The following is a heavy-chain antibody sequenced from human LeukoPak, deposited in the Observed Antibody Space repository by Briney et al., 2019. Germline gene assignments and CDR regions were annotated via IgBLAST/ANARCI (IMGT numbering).Heavy chain of an antibody. Sequence: SQTLSLTCSVSGGSISSGGHYWSWIRQHPGKGLEWIGNIYYSGTTYYNPSLKSRVTISVDASKNQFSLKLSSVTAADTAVYYCARDRGSGPGYWGQGTLVTVSS. J-gene: IGHJ4*02. CDR2: IYYSGTT. CDR3: ARDRGSGPGY. V-gene: IGHV4-31*02. CDR1: GGSISSGGHY. D-gene: IGHD2-15*01.